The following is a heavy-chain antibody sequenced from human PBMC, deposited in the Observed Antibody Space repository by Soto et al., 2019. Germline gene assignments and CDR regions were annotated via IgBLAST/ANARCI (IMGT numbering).Heavy chain of an antibody. Sequence: EVQLLESGGGLVQPGGSLRLSCAASGFTFSNYAMIWVRQAPGKGLEWVSGISGSGGSTYYADSVKGRFTISRDNSKNTLYLQVNSLRAGDRAVYYCAKGPLDYGSRPEYWGQGTLVTVSS. V-gene: IGHV3-23*01. J-gene: IGHJ4*02. D-gene: IGHD3-10*01. CDR1: GFTFSNYA. CDR2: ISGSGGST. CDR3: AKGPLDYGSRPEY.